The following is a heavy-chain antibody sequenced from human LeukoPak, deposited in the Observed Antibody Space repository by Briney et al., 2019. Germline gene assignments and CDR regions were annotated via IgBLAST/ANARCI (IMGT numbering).Heavy chain of an antibody. J-gene: IGHJ5*02. D-gene: IGHD3-3*01. CDR3: ARHYYDFWSGYLDWFDP. CDR1: GGSISSSSYY. CDR2: IYYSGST. Sequence: SETLSLTCTVSGGSISSSSYYWGCIRQPPGKGLEWIGSIYYSGSTYYNPSLKSRVTISVDTSKNQFSLKLSSVTAADTAVYYCARHYYDFWSGYLDWFDPWGQGTLVTVSS. V-gene: IGHV4-39*01.